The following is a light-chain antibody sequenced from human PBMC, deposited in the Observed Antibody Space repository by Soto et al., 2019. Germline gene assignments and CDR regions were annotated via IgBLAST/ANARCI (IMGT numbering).Light chain of an antibody. CDR1: QSVSSN. CDR3: QQYNNWPPLT. J-gene: IGKJ4*01. V-gene: IGKV3-15*01. CDR2: GAS. Sequence: EIVMTQSPATLSVSPGDRATLSCRASQSVSSNLAWYQQKPGQAPRLLIYGASTRATGIPARFRGSGSGTEFTLTISSLQSEEFAVYYCQQYNNWPPLTFGGGTKVEIK.